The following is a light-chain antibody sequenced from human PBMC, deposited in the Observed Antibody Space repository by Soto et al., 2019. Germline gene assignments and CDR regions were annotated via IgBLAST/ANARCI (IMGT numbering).Light chain of an antibody. Sequence: QLVLTQSPSVSASLGASVKLTCTLSSGHSSYAIAWHQQQPERGPRFLLKLNSDGSHNKGDGIPDRFSGSSSGAERFLTISSLQSEDEAEYYCQTWGTDTPVFGTGTKVTVL. CDR2: LNSDGSH. CDR3: QTWGTDTPV. J-gene: IGLJ1*01. V-gene: IGLV4-69*01. CDR1: SGHSSYA.